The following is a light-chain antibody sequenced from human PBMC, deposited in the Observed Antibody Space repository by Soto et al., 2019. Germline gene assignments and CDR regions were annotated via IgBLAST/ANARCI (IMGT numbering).Light chain of an antibody. CDR1: QTISSW. Sequence: IQMTQSPSTLSGSVGYRFTITCRASQTISSWLAWYQQKPGKAPKLLIYKASTLKSGVPSRFSGSGSGTEFTLTISSLQSEDFAVYYCQQYNVWPKMFGQGTTVDIK. J-gene: IGKJ1*01. CDR3: QQYNVWPKM. CDR2: KAS. V-gene: IGKV1-5*03.